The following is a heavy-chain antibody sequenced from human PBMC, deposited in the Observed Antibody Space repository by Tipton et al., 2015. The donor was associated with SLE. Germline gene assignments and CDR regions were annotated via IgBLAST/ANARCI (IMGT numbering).Heavy chain of an antibody. Sequence: AGLVKPSETLSLTCAVYGGSFTDFYWSWVRQSPEKGLEWIGEINQYGSANYKPALKSRVSTSLDTSKNHFSLRLTSVTAADTAVYYCARAPGLAAAGGGFWGQGTLIAVSS. CDR2: INQYGSA. V-gene: IGHV4-34*01. CDR1: GGSFTDFY. D-gene: IGHD6-13*01. CDR3: ARAPGLAAAGGGF. J-gene: IGHJ4*02.